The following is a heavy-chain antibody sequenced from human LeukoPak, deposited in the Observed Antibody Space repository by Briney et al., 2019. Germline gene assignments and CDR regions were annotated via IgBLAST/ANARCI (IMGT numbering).Heavy chain of an antibody. CDR2: IIPIFGTA. D-gene: IGHD5-18*01. V-gene: IGHV1-69*05. CDR1: GGTFSSYA. Sequence: SVKVSCKASGGTFSSYAISWVRQAPGQGLEWMGRIIPIFGTANYAQKFQGRVTVTTDESTSTAYMELSSLRSEDTAVYYCASSRFDVDTAILYYFDYWGQGTLVTVSS. J-gene: IGHJ4*02. CDR3: ASSRFDVDTAILYYFDY.